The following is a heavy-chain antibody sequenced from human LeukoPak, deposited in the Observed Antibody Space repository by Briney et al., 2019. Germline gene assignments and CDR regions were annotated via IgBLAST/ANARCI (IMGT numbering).Heavy chain of an antibody. D-gene: IGHD6-19*01. CDR1: GGSISSYY. CDR3: ARRLVAGAYNWFAP. CDR2: IYDSGST. J-gene: IGHJ5*02. Sequence: SETLSLTCTVSGGSISSYYWIWIRQPPGKGLECIGCIYDSGSTKYTPSLRSRVTISADTSKNQLYLKLSSVTAADTAVYYCARRLVAGAYNWFAPWGQGTLVTVYS. V-gene: IGHV4-59*08.